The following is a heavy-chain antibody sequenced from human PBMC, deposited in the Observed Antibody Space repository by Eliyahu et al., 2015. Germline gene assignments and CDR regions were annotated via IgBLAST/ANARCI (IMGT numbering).Heavy chain of an antibody. J-gene: IGHJ4*02. Sequence: HLVQSGAEVKKPGSSVKVSCKASGGTFSSYTISWVRQAPGQGLEWMGRIIPILGIANYAQKFQGRVTITADKSTSTAYMELSSLRSEDTAVYYCASLLPDGYSYGFDYWGQGTLVTVSS. CDR3: ASLLPDGYSYGFDY. V-gene: IGHV1-69*02. CDR1: GGTFSSYT. CDR2: IIPILGIA. D-gene: IGHD5-18*01.